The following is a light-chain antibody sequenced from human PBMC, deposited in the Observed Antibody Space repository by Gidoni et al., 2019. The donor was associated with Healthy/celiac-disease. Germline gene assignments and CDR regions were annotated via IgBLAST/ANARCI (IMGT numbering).Light chain of an antibody. Sequence: QSALTQPASVSGSPGQSITISCTGTSSDVGGYNYVSWYQLHPGKAPKLMIYDVSNRPPGVSNRFSGSKSGNTASLTISGLQAEDEADYYCSSYTSSSKVFGGGTKLTVL. J-gene: IGLJ3*02. V-gene: IGLV2-14*03. CDR3: SSYTSSSKV. CDR2: DVS. CDR1: SSDVGGYNY.